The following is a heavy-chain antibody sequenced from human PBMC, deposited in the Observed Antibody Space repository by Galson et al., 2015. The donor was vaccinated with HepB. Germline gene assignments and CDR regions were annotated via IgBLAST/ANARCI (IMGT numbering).Heavy chain of an antibody. CDR3: ARDAGGNSGNYGMDV. CDR2: INPSGGST. Sequence: SVKVSCKASGGTFSSYAISWVRQAPGQGLEWMGIINPSGGSTSYAQKFQGRVTMTRDTSTSTVYMELSSLRSEDTAVYYCARDAGGNSGNYGMDVWGQGTTVTVSS. D-gene: IGHD4-23*01. J-gene: IGHJ6*02. V-gene: IGHV1-46*01. CDR1: GGTFSSYA.